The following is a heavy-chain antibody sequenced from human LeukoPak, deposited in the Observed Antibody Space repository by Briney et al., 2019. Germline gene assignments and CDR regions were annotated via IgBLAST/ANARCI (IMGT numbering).Heavy chain of an antibody. J-gene: IGHJ4*02. D-gene: IGHD3-9*01. V-gene: IGHV3-23*01. CDR2: IIGRGDNT. CDR3: AKSGLIRYLDY. CDR1: GFTFRSYG. Sequence: GGSLRLSCAASGFTFRSYGMSWVRQAPGKGLEWVSAIIGRGDNTYYADSVKGRFTISRDNSKNTLFLQMNSLRAEDTAVYYCAKSGLIRYLDYWGQGTLVTVSS.